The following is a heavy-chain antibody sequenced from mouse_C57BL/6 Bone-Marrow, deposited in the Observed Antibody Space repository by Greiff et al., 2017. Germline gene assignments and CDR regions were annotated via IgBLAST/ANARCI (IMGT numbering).Heavy chain of an antibody. CDR1: GFTFSSSA. CDR3: TGGYDGYFDY. D-gene: IGHD2-2*01. Sequence: EVQRVESGEGLVKPGGSLKLSCAASGFTFSSSAMSWVRQTPEKRLEWVAYISSGGDYLYYADTVKGRFTISRDNARNTLYLQMSSLKSEDTAMYYCTGGYDGYFDYWGQGTTLTVSS. J-gene: IGHJ2*01. CDR2: ISSGGDYL. V-gene: IGHV5-9-1*02.